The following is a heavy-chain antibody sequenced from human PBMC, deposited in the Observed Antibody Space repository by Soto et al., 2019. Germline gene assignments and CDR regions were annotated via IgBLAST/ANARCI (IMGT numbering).Heavy chain of an antibody. CDR3: AKKHVAGGSRMSLVDY. CDR1: GFTFSNAW. V-gene: IGHV3-15*01. J-gene: IGHJ4*02. D-gene: IGHD6-13*01. CDR2: IKSKTDGGTT. Sequence: GGSLRLSCAASGFTFSNAWMSWVRQAPGKGLEWVGRIKSKTDGGTTDYAAPVKGRFTISRDDSKNTLYLQMNSLKTEDTAVYYCAKKHVAGGSRMSLVDYWGQGTLVTVSS.